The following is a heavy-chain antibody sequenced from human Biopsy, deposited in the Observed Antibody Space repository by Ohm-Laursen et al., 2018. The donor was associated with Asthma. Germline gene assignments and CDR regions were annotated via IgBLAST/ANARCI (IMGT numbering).Heavy chain of an antibody. CDR3: ASYEVVTSILPLDV. CDR2: ISYDGSNK. V-gene: IGHV3-30*03. D-gene: IGHD2-21*02. J-gene: IGHJ6*02. Sequence: LSCAASGFTFSRYGMHWVRQAPGKGLEWVAVISYDGSNKYYGDSVQGRFTISRDNSKNTLYLQMNSLRAEDTAVYYCASYEVVTSILPLDVWGQGTTVTVSS. CDR1: GFTFSRYG.